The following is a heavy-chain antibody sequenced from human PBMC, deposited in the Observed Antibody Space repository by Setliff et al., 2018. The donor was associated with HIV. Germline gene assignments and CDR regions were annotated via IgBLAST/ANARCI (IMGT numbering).Heavy chain of an antibody. D-gene: IGHD6-6*01. J-gene: IGHJ4*02. CDR3: ARGGISIAARPIDY. V-gene: IGHV3-20*04. CDR1: GFTFDDYG. Sequence: GGSLRLSCTASGFTFDDYGMAWVRQAPGKGLEWVSGINWNGAATGYADSVKGRFTISRDNTKNSLYLQMNRLRAEDTALYYCARGGISIAARPIDYWGQGTLVTVSS. CDR2: INWNGAAT.